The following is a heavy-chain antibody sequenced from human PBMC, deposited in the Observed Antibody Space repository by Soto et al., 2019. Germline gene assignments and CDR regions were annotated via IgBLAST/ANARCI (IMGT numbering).Heavy chain of an antibody. D-gene: IGHD5-18*01. CDR3: ASSTEVVYSYGSNFDY. CDR1: GGTFSSYA. CDR2: IIPIFGTA. J-gene: IGHJ4*02. V-gene: IGHV1-69*13. Sequence: ASVKVSCKASGGTFSSYAISWVRQAPGQGLEWMGGIIPIFGTANYAQKFQGRVTITADESTSTAYMELSSLRSEDTAVYYCASSTEVVYSYGSNFDYWGQGTLVTVSS.